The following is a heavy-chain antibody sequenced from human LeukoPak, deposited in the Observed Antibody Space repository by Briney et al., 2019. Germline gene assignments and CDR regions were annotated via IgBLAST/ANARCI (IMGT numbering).Heavy chain of an antibody. CDR3: VNNVLIGAPATSDS. J-gene: IGHJ4*02. V-gene: IGHV3-64D*09. D-gene: IGHD6-13*01. Sequence: GGSLRLSCSASGFTLSNTAMHWVRQAPGKGLEDVSVIGSTGSVTYGDSLRGRFTISRDISKNTLYLQMSSLRPEESAVYYCVNNVLIGAPATSDSWGQGTLVTVSS. CDR2: IGSTGSVT. CDR1: GFTLSNTA.